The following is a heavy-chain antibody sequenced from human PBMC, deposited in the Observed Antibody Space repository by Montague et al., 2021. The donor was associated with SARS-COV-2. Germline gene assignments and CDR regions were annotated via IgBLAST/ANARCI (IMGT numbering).Heavy chain of an antibody. J-gene: IGHJ4*02. D-gene: IGHD4-11*01. CDR3: ARSGDQGTTVTYHY. CDR2: ISYTGST. V-gene: IGHV4-39*07. Sequence: SETLSLTCTVSGGSISTIVNFWGWIRQPPGKGLEWIGSISYTGSTYHNPSLKSRVTMSVDTSKNQFSLKLNSVTAADTAVYYCARSGDQGTTVTYHYWGQGTLVTVSS. CDR1: GGSISTIVNF.